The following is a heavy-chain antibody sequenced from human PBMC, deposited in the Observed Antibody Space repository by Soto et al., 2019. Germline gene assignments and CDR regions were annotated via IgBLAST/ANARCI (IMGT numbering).Heavy chain of an antibody. J-gene: IGHJ4*02. V-gene: IGHV3-7*01. Sequence: GGSLRLSCVASGFTFNTYWMSWVRQAPGKGLEWVANIKEDGSDKYYVDAVKGRFTISRDNAKNLLYLQMNSLGARDTAMYYCARFTRGSSGDYWGQGTLVTVSS. D-gene: IGHD6-25*01. CDR2: IKEDGSDK. CDR3: ARFTRGSSGDY. CDR1: GFTFNTYW.